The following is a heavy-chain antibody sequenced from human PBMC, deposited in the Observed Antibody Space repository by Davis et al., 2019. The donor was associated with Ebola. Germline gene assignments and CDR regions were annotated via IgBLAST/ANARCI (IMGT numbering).Heavy chain of an antibody. CDR1: GGSFSAYY. CDR3: ARGRQYAWFDP. J-gene: IGHJ5*02. D-gene: IGHD4-11*01. V-gene: IGHV4-34*01. Sequence: GSLRLSCAVYGGSFSAYYWSWLRQPPGKGLEWIGKINHSGSTNYNPSLKSRVTISVDTSKNQFSLKLSSVTAADTAVYYCARGRQYAWFDPWGQGTLVTVSS. CDR2: INHSGST.